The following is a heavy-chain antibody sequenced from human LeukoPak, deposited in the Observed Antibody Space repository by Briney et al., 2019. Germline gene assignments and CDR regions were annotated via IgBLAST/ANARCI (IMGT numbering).Heavy chain of an antibody. Sequence: PSETLSLTCAVYGGSFSGYYWSWIRQHPGKGLEWIGYIYYSGSTYYNPSLKSRVTISVDTSKNQFSLKLSSVTAADTAVYYCARDRWVYYDILTGFLPNYYYGMDVWSQGTTVTVSS. CDR3: ARDRWVYYDILTGFLPNYYYGMDV. CDR2: IYYSGST. D-gene: IGHD3-9*01. V-gene: IGHV4-31*11. J-gene: IGHJ6*02. CDR1: GGSFSGYY.